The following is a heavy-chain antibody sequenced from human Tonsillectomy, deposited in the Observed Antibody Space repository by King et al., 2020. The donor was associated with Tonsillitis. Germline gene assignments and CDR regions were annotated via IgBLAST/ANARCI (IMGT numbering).Heavy chain of an antibody. V-gene: IGHV3-30*02. CDR2: IGNDGERI. CDR1: GFPFNKYG. D-gene: IGHD4-17*01. J-gene: IGHJ3*02. CDR3: AKGVSADYSDTYDALEM. Sequence: VQLVESGGGVVQPGGSLRLSCAASGFPFNKYGIYWVRQAPGKGPEWVTSIGNDGERIYYGDSVKGRFTISRDNSKNTIYVQMNGLTVEDTAVYYCAKGVSADYSDTYDALEMWGQGTMVTVSS.